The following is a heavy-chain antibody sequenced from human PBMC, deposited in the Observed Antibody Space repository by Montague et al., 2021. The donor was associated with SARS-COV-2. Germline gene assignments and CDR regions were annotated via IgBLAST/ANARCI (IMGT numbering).Heavy chain of an antibody. Sequence: SLRLSCAASGFTYSKYGVHWVRQAPGKGLEWVASIWNDGSKKYHADSVKGRFTISRDNSNNMLNLQMDSPRAEDAAVYYCVGDPGDPDTFDYWGQGTQVTVSS. CDR3: VGDPGDPDTFDY. CDR2: IWNDGSKK. V-gene: IGHV3-33*01. D-gene: IGHD7-27*01. J-gene: IGHJ4*02. CDR1: GFTYSKYG.